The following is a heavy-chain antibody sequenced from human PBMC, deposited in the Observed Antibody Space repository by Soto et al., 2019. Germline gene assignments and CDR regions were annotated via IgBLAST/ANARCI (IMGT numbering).Heavy chain of an antibody. J-gene: IGHJ4*02. V-gene: IGHV4-30-4*01. D-gene: IGHD3-10*01. Sequence: PSETLSLTCTVSGGSISSGDYYWSWIRQPPGQGLEWIGYIYYSGSTYYNPSLKSRVTISVDTSKNRSSLKLSSVTAADTAVYYCASYYYQYQAYPPTPVFDYWGQGTQVTVSS. CDR3: ASYYYQYQAYPPTPVFDY. CDR2: IYYSGST. CDR1: GGSISSGDYY.